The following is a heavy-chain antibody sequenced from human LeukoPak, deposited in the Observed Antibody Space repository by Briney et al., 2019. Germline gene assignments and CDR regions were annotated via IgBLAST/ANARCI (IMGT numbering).Heavy chain of an antibody. Sequence: SETLSLTCTVSGGSISSSSYCWGWIRQPPGKGLEWIGYIYYSGSTNFNPSLKSRVTISVDTSKNQFSLKMSSVTAADTAVYFCARGGPPGYYYDYYMDVWGKGTTVTISS. CDR2: IYYSGST. J-gene: IGHJ6*03. V-gene: IGHV4-61*05. CDR1: GGSISSSSYC. CDR3: ARGGPPGYYYDYYMDV.